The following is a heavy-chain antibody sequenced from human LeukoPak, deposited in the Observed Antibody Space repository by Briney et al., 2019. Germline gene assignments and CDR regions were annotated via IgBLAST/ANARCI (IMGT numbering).Heavy chain of an antibody. CDR2: INPNSGNT. CDR3: ARGRRGVIILPYYYYYMDV. CDR1: GYTFTSYD. V-gene: IGHV1-8*01. J-gene: IGHJ6*03. D-gene: IGHD3-10*01. Sequence: ASVKVSCKASGYTFTSYDINWVRQATGQGLEWMGWINPNSGNTGYAQKFQGRVTMTRNTSISTAYMELSSLRSEDTAVYYCARGRRGVIILPYYYYYMDVWGKGTTVTVSS.